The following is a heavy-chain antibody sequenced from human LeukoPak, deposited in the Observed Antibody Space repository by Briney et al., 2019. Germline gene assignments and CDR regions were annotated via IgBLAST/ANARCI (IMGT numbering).Heavy chain of an antibody. CDR1: GFTFSSYA. Sequence: GGSLRLSCAASGFTFSSYAMHWVRQAPGKGLEWVAVISYDGSNKYYADSVKGRFTISRDNSKNTLYLQMNSLRAEDTAVYYCARGLDPQAGDSSGYYYRPDAFDIWGQGTMVTVSS. CDR3: ARGLDPQAGDSSGYYYRPDAFDI. CDR2: ISYDGSNK. D-gene: IGHD3-22*01. J-gene: IGHJ3*02. V-gene: IGHV3-30-3*01.